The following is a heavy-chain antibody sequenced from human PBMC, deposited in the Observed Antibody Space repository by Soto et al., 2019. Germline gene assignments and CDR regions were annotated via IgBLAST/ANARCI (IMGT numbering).Heavy chain of an antibody. CDR1: GGSISSSSFH. Sequence: PSETLSLTCTVSGGSISSSSFHWGWIRQPPGKGLEWIGSIYYSGSTNYNPSLKSRVTISVDTSKNQFSLKLSPVTAADTAVYYCARHGVNWHYGSGETPDPYYFDYWGQGTLVTVSS. J-gene: IGHJ4*02. V-gene: IGHV4-39*01. CDR2: IYYSGST. CDR3: ARHGVNWHYGSGETPDPYYFDY. D-gene: IGHD3-10*01.